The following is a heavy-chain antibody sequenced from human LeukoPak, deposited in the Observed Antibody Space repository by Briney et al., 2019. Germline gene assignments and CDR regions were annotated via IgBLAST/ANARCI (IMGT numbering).Heavy chain of an antibody. CDR1: GFTFSSYW. J-gene: IGHJ3*02. CDR3: ARDSTGPHGI. V-gene: IGHV3-7*01. D-gene: IGHD1-14*01. CDR2: IKQDGSEK. Sequence: GGSLRLSCAGSGFTFSSYWMSWVRQAPGKGLEWVANIKQDGSEKYYVDSVKGRFTISRDNAKNSLYLQMNSLRAEDTAVYYCARDSTGPHGIWGQGTMVTVSS.